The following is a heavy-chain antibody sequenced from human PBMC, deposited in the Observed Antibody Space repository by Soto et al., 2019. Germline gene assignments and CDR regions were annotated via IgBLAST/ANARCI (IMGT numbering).Heavy chain of an antibody. J-gene: IGHJ4*02. V-gene: IGHV3-53*01. CDR1: GFTVSSNY. D-gene: IGHD3-10*01. CDR2: IYSGGST. CDR3: ARGVVTMVRGVMTDY. Sequence: AVGSLRLSCAASGFTVSSNYMSWVRQAPGKGLEWVSVIYSGGSTYYADSVKGRFTISRDNSKNTLYLQMNSLRAEDTAVYYCARGVVTMVRGVMTDYWGQGTLVTVSS.